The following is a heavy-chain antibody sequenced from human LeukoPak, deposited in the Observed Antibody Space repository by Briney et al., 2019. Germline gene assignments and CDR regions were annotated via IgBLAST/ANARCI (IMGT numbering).Heavy chain of an antibody. V-gene: IGHV4-39*01. J-gene: IGHJ4*02. CDR1: GGSISSSSYY. Sequence: SETLSLTCTVAGGSISSSSYYWGWIRQPPGKGLEWIGSIYYSGSTYYNPSLKSRVTISVDTSKNQFSLKLSSVTAADTAVYYCARHLDKRAITMIVVNDYWGQGTLVTVSS. CDR2: IYYSGST. D-gene: IGHD3-22*01. CDR3: ARHLDKRAITMIVVNDY.